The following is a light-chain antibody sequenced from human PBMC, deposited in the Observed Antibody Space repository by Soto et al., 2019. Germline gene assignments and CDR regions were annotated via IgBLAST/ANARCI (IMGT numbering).Light chain of an antibody. J-gene: IGKJ5*01. CDR1: QSVSSY. CDR2: EAS. Sequence: EIVLTQSPATLSLSRLERSTLXWMASQSVSSYLAWYQQKPGQAPRLLIHEASNRATGIPARFSGSGSGTDFTLTISSLEPEDVATYYCQKYNSAPITFGQGTRLEIK. V-gene: IGKV3-11*01. CDR3: QKYNSAPIT.